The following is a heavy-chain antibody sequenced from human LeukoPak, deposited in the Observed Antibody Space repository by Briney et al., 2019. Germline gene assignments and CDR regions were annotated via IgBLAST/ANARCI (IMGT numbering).Heavy chain of an antibody. J-gene: IGHJ6*02. CDR3: ARGQLPIYYYYYHYGMDV. D-gene: IGHD1-26*01. CDR1: GYTFTSYD. V-gene: IGHV1-8*01. CDR2: MNPNSGNT. Sequence: ASVKVSCKASGYTFTSYDINWVRQATGQGLEWMGWMNPNSGNTGYAQKFQGRVTMTRNTSISTAYMELSSLRSEDTAVYYCARGQLPIYYYYYHYGMDVWGQGTTVTVSS.